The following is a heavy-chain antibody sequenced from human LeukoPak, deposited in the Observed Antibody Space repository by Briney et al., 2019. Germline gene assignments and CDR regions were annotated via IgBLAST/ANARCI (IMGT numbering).Heavy chain of an antibody. V-gene: IGHV3-11*01. Sequence: PGGSLRLSCAASGFNFSDYYMRWLRQAPGKGLEWVVDISSSDGSRYYAGYVKGRFTISRNNAKKSLFLQMSSPRNGDTAVYYRARILLGYCSGNNCYSNWFDPWGQGTLATVCS. D-gene: IGHD2-15*01. CDR2: ISSSDGSR. CDR1: GFNFSDYY. CDR3: ARILLGYCSGNNCYSNWFDP. J-gene: IGHJ5*02.